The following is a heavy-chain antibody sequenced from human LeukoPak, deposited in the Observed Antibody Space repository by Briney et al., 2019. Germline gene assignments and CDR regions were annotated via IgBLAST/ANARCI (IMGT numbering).Heavy chain of an antibody. CDR2: ISGSGGST. CDR1: GFTFSSYA. V-gene: IGHV3-23*01. Sequence: GGSLRLSCAASGFTFSSYAMSWVRQAPGKGLEWVSAISGSGGSTYYADSVKGRFTIPRDNSKNTLYLQMNSLRAEDTAVYYCAKSWGDFWSGYYGGNWFDPWGQGTLVTVSS. J-gene: IGHJ5*02. CDR3: AKSWGDFWSGYYGGNWFDP. D-gene: IGHD3-3*01.